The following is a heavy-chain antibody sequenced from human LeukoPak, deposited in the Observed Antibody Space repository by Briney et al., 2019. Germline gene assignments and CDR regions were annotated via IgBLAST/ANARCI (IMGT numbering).Heavy chain of an antibody. D-gene: IGHD5-18*01. V-gene: IGHV4-59*08. CDR2: IYYSGST. Sequence: PSETLSLTCTVSGGSISSYYWSWIRQPPGKGLEWIGYIYYSGSTNYNPSLKSRVTISVDTSKNQFSLKLSSVTAADTAVYYCARHQQLWFDYWGQGTLVTVSS. CDR3: ARHQQLWFDY. CDR1: GGSISSYY. J-gene: IGHJ4*02.